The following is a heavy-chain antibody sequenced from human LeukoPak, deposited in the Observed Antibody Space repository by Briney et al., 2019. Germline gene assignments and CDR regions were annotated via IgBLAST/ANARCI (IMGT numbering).Heavy chain of an antibody. V-gene: IGHV5-51*01. CDR2: IYPGDSDT. CDR1: GYSFTSYW. D-gene: IGHD3-10*01. Sequence: GESLKISCKGSGYSFTSYWIGWVRQMPGKGLEWMGIIYPGDSDTRYSPSFQGQVTISADKSISTAYLQWSSLKASDTAMYYCARVGDYGSGSSYYFDYWGQGTLVTVSS. J-gene: IGHJ4*02. CDR3: ARVGDYGSGSSYYFDY.